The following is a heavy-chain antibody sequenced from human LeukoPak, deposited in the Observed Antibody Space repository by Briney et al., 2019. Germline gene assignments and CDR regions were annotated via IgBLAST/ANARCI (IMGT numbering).Heavy chain of an antibody. Sequence: KNGESLKISCKGSGYSFTSYWIGWVRPMPGKGLEWMGIIYPGDSDTRYSPSFQGQVTISADKSISTAYLQWSSLKASDTAMYYCARHKTGYYDFWSGYYPHYYYYGMDVWGQGTTVTVSS. V-gene: IGHV5-51*01. CDR1: GYSFTSYW. D-gene: IGHD3-3*01. CDR2: IYPGDSDT. CDR3: ARHKTGYYDFWSGYYPHYYYYGMDV. J-gene: IGHJ6*02.